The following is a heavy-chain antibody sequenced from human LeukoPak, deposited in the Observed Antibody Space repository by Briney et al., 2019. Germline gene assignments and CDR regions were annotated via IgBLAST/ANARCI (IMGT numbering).Heavy chain of an antibody. CDR2: MNPNSGNT. V-gene: IGHV1-8*01. Sequence: ASVKVSCKASGYTFTSYDINWVRQATGQGLEWMGWMNPNSGNTGYAQKFQGRVTMPRNTSISTAYMELSSLRSEDTAVYYCARVMTTVTTPLFYYYYYYMDVWGKGTTVTVSS. CDR3: ARVMTTVTTPLFYYYYYYMDV. D-gene: IGHD4-17*01. CDR1: GYTFTSYD. J-gene: IGHJ6*03.